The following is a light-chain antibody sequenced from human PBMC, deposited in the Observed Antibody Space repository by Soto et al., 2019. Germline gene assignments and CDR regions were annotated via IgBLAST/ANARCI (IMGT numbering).Light chain of an antibody. V-gene: IGKV3-20*01. Sequence: EIVLTQSPGTLSLSPGERATLSCRASQSVMTSYLAWYQQKPGQAPRLLIYGTSNRATGIPARFSGSGSETDFTLTIARLEPEDFAVYYCEQYGRSPRTFGQGTKLEIK. CDR3: EQYGRSPRT. J-gene: IGKJ2*02. CDR1: QSVMTSY. CDR2: GTS.